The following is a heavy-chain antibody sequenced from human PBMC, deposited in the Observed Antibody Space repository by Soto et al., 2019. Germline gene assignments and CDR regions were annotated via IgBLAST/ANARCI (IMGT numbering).Heavy chain of an antibody. J-gene: IGHJ5*02. Sequence: QVQLQESGPGLVKPSETLSLTCTVSGGSISSYYWSWIRQPPGKGLEWIGYIYYSGSTNYNPSLQSRVTISVDTSKNQYSLKLSSVTAADTAVYYCARGNPYYYDSSGWFDPWGQGTLVTVSS. CDR1: GGSISSYY. V-gene: IGHV4-59*01. CDR3: ARGNPYYYDSSGWFDP. D-gene: IGHD3-22*01. CDR2: IYYSGST.